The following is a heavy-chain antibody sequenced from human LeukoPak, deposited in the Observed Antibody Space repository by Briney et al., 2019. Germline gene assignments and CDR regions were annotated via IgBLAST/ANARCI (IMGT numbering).Heavy chain of an antibody. D-gene: IGHD3-22*01. Sequence: SETLSLTCAVYGGSFSGYYWSWIRQPPGKGLEWIGEINHSGSTNYNPSLKSRVTISVDTSKNQFSLKLSSVTAADTAVYYCARAAIVALGYWSQGTLVTLSS. CDR3: ARAAIVALGY. CDR2: INHSGST. CDR1: GGSFSGYY. V-gene: IGHV4-34*01. J-gene: IGHJ4*02.